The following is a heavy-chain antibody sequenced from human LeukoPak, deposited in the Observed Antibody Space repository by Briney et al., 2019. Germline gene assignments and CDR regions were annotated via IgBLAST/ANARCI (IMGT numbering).Heavy chain of an antibody. Sequence: PGGSLRLSCAASGFAFSNYAMNWVRQAPGKGLEWVSATGFRSGTQYADSVKGRFTISRDNSKNTLYLQMNSLRAEDTAVYYCAKDRGSSDYWGQGTLVTVSS. V-gene: IGHV3-23*01. J-gene: IGHJ4*02. D-gene: IGHD6-6*01. CDR3: AKDRGSSDY. CDR1: GFAFSNYA. CDR2: TGFRSGT.